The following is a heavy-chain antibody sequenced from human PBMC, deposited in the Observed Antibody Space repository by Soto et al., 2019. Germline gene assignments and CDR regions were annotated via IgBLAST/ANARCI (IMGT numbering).Heavy chain of an antibody. Sequence: LSLTCAVSGDSISSGGFSWSWIRQPPGKGLEWIGYIYHSGTSFYNPSLKSRVTISVDGSKNQFSLKVNSVTAADTAVYYCARGRLVPAVNFDYWGLGTLVTVSS. CDR3: ARGRLVPAVNFDY. CDR2: IYHSGTS. V-gene: IGHV4-30-2*01. J-gene: IGHJ4*02. D-gene: IGHD2-2*01. CDR1: GDSISSGGFS.